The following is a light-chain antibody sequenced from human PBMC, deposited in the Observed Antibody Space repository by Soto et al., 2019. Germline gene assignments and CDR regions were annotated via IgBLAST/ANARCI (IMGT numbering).Light chain of an antibody. CDR3: CSYAGGTYVV. V-gene: IGLV2-23*02. J-gene: IGLJ2*01. CDR1: SSDVGSYNL. Sequence: QSVLTQPASVSGSPGQSITISCTGSSSDVGSYNLVSWYQQHPGKAPKLMIYEVSKRPSGVSNRFSGSKSGNTAALTISGPQAEDEADYYCCSYAGGTYVVLGGGTKVTVL. CDR2: EVS.